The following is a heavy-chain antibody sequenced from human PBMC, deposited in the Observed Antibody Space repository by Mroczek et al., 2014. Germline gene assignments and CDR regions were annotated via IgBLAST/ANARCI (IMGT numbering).Heavy chain of an antibody. Sequence: EVQLVESGGGLVKPGGSLRLSCAASGFTFSSYSMNWVRQAPGKGLEWVSSISSSSSYIYYADSVKGRFTISRDNAKNSLYLQMNSLRAEDTAVYYCATGGVIAARPVDYYYYYMDVWGKGTTVTVSS. D-gene: IGHD6-6*01. CDR3: ATGGVIAARPVDYYYYYMDV. J-gene: IGHJ6*03. V-gene: IGHV3-21*01. CDR2: ISSSSSYI. CDR1: GFTFSSYS.